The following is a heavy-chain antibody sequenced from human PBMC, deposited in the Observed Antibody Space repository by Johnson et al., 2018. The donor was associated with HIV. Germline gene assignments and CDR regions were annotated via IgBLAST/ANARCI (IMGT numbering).Heavy chain of an antibody. CDR2: INSGGST. CDR1: GFTFSSNN. Sequence: VLLVESGGGVVQPGGSLRLSCAASGFTFSSNNMSWVRQAPGKGLEWVSVINSGGSTYYADSVKGRFTISRENAKNSLYLQMNSLRAGDTAVYYCARWGTVTTDAFDIWGQGTMVTVSS. D-gene: IGHD4-17*01. J-gene: IGHJ3*02. V-gene: IGHV3-66*01. CDR3: ARWGTVTTDAFDI.